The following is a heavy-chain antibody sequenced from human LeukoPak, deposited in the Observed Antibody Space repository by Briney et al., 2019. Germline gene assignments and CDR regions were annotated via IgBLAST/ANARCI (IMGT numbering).Heavy chain of an antibody. CDR2: ISSIGNT. Sequence: SATLSLTCSVADASFSTHYWTWIRPPPGKGLEWIGYISSIGNTNYNPSLKSRVTISVDTSKKQFSLKMTAVTAADTAVYYCARDPTTVTKGFDIWGQGTMVTVSS. J-gene: IGHJ3*02. D-gene: IGHD4-17*01. CDR1: DASFSTHY. V-gene: IGHV4-59*11. CDR3: ARDPTTVTKGFDI.